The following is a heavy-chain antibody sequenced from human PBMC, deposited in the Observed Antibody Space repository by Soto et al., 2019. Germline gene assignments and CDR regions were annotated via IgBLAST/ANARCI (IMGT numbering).Heavy chain of an antibody. Sequence: ASVKVSCKASGGTFSSYAISWVRQAPGQGLEWMGGIIPIFGTANYAQKFQGRVTITADESTSTAYMELSSLRSEDTAVYYCAYRSGTMVYYYYGMDVWGQGTTVTVSS. D-gene: IGHD3-10*01. J-gene: IGHJ6*02. CDR3: AYRSGTMVYYYYGMDV. V-gene: IGHV1-69*13. CDR2: IIPIFGTA. CDR1: GGTFSSYA.